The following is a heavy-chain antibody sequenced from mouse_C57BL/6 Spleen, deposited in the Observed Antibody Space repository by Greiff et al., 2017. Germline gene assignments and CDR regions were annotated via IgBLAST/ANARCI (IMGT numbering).Heavy chain of an antibody. CDR3: ARWDGNCGRGLGY. J-gene: IGHJ2*01. CDR2: INPGSGGT. D-gene: IGHD2-1*01. V-gene: IGHV1-54*01. Sequence: QVQLKESGAELVRPGTSVKVSCKASGYAFTNYLIEWVKQRPGQGLEWIGVINPGSGGTNYNKKFKGKATLTADKSSSTAYMQLSILTSEDSAVYSCARWDGNCGRGLGYWGQGTTLTVSS. CDR1: GYAFTNYL.